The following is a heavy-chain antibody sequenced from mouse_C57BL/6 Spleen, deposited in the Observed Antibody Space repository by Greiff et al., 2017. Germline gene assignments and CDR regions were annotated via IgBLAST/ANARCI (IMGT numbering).Heavy chain of an antibody. V-gene: IGHV7-3*01. Sequence: EVKLVESGGGLVQPGGSLSLSCAASGFTFTDYYMSWVRQPPGKALEWLGFIRNTANGYTTEYSASVKGRFTISRDNSQSILYLQMNALRAEDSATYYGARYPYDGYYDAMDYWGQGTSVTVSS. CDR1: GFTFTDYY. CDR2: IRNTANGYTT. CDR3: ARYPYDGYYDAMDY. J-gene: IGHJ4*01. D-gene: IGHD2-3*01.